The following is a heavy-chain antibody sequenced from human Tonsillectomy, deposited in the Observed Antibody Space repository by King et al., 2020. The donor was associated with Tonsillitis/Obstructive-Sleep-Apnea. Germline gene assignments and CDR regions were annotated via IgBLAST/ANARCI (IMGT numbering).Heavy chain of an antibody. D-gene: IGHD5-18*01. CDR1: GYTSTSYG. V-gene: IGHV1-18*01. CDR3: ARETGYSYGYQFDH. Sequence: QLVQSGAEVKKPGASVKVSCRASGYTSTSYGISWVRQAPGQGLEWMGWINTYSGDTNYAQKLQGRVTMTTDTSTSTAYMELRSLRSDDTAVYYCARETGYSYGYQFDHWGQGTLVTVSS. J-gene: IGHJ4*02. CDR2: INTYSGDT.